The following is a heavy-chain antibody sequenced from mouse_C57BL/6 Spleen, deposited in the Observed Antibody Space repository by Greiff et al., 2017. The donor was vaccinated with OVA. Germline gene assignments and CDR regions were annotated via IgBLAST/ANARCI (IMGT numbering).Heavy chain of an antibody. CDR1: GYTFTSYW. CDR3: AGWYYCGRSCYIDY. D-gene: IGHD1-1*01. Sequence: QVQLQQPGAELVKPGASVKLSCKASGYTFTSYWMHWVKQRPGRGLEWIGRIDPNSGGTKYNEKFKSKATLTVDKSSSTAYMQLSSLTSEDTAVYDCAGWYYCGRSCYIDYWGQGTTLTVSS. V-gene: IGHV1-72*01. CDR2: IDPNSGGT. J-gene: IGHJ2*01.